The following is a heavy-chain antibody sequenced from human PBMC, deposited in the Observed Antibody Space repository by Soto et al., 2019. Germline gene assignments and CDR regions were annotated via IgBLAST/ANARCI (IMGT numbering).Heavy chain of an antibody. J-gene: IGHJ6*02. CDR3: ARGSHRRAAARPYGIAV. CDR2: IYYSGST. CDR1: GGSISSYY. D-gene: IGHD6-6*01. V-gene: IGHV4-59*01. Sequence: SETLSLTCTVSGGSISSYYWSWIRQPPGKGLEWIGYIYYSGSTNYNPSLKSRVTISVDTSKNQFSLKLSSVTAADTAVYYCARGSHRRAAARPYGIAVWGRGTTVTVSS.